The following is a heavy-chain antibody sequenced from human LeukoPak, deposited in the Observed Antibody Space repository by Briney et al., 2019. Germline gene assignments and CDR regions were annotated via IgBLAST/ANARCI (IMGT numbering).Heavy chain of an antibody. D-gene: IGHD3-10*01. V-gene: IGHV3-23*01. CDR3: AKRGVVIRVFLVGFHKEAYYFDS. Sequence: GGSLRLSCAVSGTTLSNYGMSWVRQAPGKGLEWVAGLSGSGGGTNYADSVQGRFTISRDNPKNTLYLQMNSLRAEDTDVYFCAKRGVVIRVFLVGFHKEAYYFDSWGQGALVTVSS. J-gene: IGHJ4*02. CDR2: LSGSGGGT. CDR1: GTTLSNYG.